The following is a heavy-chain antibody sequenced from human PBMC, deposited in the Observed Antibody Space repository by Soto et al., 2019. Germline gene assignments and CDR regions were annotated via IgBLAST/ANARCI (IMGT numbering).Heavy chain of an antibody. CDR2: INTDGSST. CDR1: GFTLSSYR. Sequence: GGSLRLSCAVSGFTLSSYRMHWVRQAPRKGLVWVSHINTDGSSTNYADSVKGRFTISRDNSKNTLYLQMNSLRVEDTVVYYCAKFQGRMIVEEDAFDIWGQGTMVTVSS. J-gene: IGHJ3*02. V-gene: IGHV3-74*01. D-gene: IGHD3-22*01. CDR3: AKFQGRMIVEEDAFDI.